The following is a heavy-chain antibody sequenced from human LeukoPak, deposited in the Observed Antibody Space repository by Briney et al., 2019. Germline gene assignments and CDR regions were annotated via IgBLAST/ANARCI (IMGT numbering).Heavy chain of an antibody. CDR2: MYYSGSS. D-gene: IGHD3-3*01. CDR3: ASGPAFGVVRDYLQQPGL. CDR1: GGSISDYY. Sequence: KPSETLSLTCTVSGGSISDYYWSWIRQPPGKGLEWIGYMYYSGSSNYNPSLKSRVTVSVDTSKNQFSLKLNSVTAADTAAYYCASGPAFGVVRDYLQQPGLLAKRTTVTVSS. J-gene: IGHJ6*04. V-gene: IGHV4-59*08.